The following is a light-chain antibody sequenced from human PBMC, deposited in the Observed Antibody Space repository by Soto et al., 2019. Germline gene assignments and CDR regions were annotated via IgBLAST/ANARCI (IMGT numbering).Light chain of an antibody. CDR2: DNN. CDR1: SSNIGNNY. CDR3: GTWDTSLSAVV. J-gene: IGLJ2*01. Sequence: QSVLPQPPSVSAAPGQTVTISCSGSSSNIGNNYVSWYQHLPGTAPKLLIYDNNERPSGIPDRFSGSKSGTSATLGITGLQTGDEADYYCGTWDTSLSAVVFGGGTKVTVL. V-gene: IGLV1-51*01.